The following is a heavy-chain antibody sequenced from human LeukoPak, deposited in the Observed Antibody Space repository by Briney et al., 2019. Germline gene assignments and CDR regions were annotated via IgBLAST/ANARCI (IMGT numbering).Heavy chain of an antibody. CDR3: ASSYSGSYHWFDP. CDR2: IYYSGST. D-gene: IGHD1-26*01. J-gene: IGHJ5*02. CDR1: GGSISSSSYY. V-gene: IGHV4-39*07. Sequence: SETLSLTCTVSGGSISSSSYYWGWIRQPPGKGLEWIGTIYYSGSTYYNPSLKSRVTISVDRSKNQFSLKLSSVTAADTAVYYCASSYSGSYHWFDPWGQGTLVTVSS.